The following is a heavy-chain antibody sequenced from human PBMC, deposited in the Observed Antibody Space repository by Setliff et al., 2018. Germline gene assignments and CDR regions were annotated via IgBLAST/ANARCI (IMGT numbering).Heavy chain of an antibody. CDR1: GYSFTDYY. Sequence: ASVKVSCKSSGYSFTDYYMHWVRQAPGQGLEWMGWINPHNDGTTYAQKFQDRVTTTTDTSITTAYLNLSGLSSDDTAVYYCSRGRWGSTCASDSWGQGTLVTVSS. V-gene: IGHV1-2*02. D-gene: IGHD3-16*01. J-gene: IGHJ5*02. CDR2: INPHNDGT. CDR3: SRGRWGSTCASDS.